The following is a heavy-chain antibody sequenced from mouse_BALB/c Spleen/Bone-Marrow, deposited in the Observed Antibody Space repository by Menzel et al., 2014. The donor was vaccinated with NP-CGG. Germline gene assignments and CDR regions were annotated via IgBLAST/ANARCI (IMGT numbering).Heavy chain of an antibody. D-gene: IGHD2-4*01. CDR3: SRLRMITTYFDV. CDR1: GFTFSTYA. Sequence: VQLKESGGGLAKPGGSLQLSCAASGFTFSTYAMSWVRQTPEKRLEWVATISSSGSYTYYPDSVKGRFTISRDNAKNTLYPQMSSLRSEDTAMFYCSRLRMITTYFDVWGAGTTVTVSS. CDR2: ISSSGSYT. J-gene: IGHJ1*01. V-gene: IGHV5-9-3*01.